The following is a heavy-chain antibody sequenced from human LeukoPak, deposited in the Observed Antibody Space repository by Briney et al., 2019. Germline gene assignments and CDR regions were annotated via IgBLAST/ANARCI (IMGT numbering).Heavy chain of an antibody. Sequence: SETLSLTCAVSGDSISSGGYWCSWIRQHPGKGPDWIGYISYGGNTYYNPSLKSRVAISADTPKNQFSLKLSSTTAADTAVYYCARAPVATPSEFDYWGQGTLVTVSS. CDR2: ISYGGNT. J-gene: IGHJ4*02. V-gene: IGHV4-31*11. CDR3: ARAPVATPSEFDY. CDR1: GDSISSGGYW. D-gene: IGHD5-12*01.